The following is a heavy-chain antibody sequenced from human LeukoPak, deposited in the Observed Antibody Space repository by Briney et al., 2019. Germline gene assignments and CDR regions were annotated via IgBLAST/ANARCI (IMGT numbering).Heavy chain of an antibody. Sequence: GGSLRLSCAASGFTFSSYSMNWVRQAPGKGLEWVSSISSSSSYIYYADSVKGRFTISRDSSKNTLYLQMDSLRAEGTAVYYCARWYCSNINCYYDFWGQGTLVTVSS. CDR1: GFTFSSYS. J-gene: IGHJ4*02. CDR2: ISSSSSYI. V-gene: IGHV3-21*04. CDR3: ARWYCSNINCYYDF. D-gene: IGHD2-2*01.